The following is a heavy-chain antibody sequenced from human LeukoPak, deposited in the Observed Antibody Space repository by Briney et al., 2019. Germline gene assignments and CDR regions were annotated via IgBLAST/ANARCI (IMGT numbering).Heavy chain of an antibody. D-gene: IGHD1-26*01. CDR2: IYPGDSDT. CDR3: ARHGSGTYYSTLDY. Sequence: GESLKISCKASGYTFSTYWIGWVRQMPGKGLEWMGIIYPGDSDTRYSPSFQGQVTISADKSISTAYLQWSSLKASDTAIYYCARHGSGTYYSTLDYWGQGTLVTVSP. J-gene: IGHJ4*02. V-gene: IGHV5-51*01. CDR1: GYTFSTYW.